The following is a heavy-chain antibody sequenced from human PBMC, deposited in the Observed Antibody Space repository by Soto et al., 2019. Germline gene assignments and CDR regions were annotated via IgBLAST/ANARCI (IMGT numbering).Heavy chain of an antibody. CDR2: IKQDGSEK. D-gene: IGHD6-13*01. J-gene: IGHJ4*02. V-gene: IGHV3-7*01. CDR3: ARGGTWFIDY. CDR1: GFSVSNSW. Sequence: EVQLVESGGGLVQPGGSLRLSCTSSGFSVSNSWMSWVRRIPGKGLEWVAHIKQDGSEKYHVYCVKGRLTISRENAKNSLYLPMNSLRAEDTAVYYRARGGTWFIDYRGQRTLVTVSS.